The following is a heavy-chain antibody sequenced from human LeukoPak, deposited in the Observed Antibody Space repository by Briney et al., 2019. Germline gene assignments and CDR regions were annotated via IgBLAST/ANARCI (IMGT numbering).Heavy chain of an antibody. CDR1: GFTFSTSW. D-gene: IGHD5-24*01. V-gene: IGHV3-74*01. Sequence: GGSLRLSCAASGFTFSTSWMHWVRQAPGKGLVWVSRVESNGRNTIYADSVKGRFPISRDNRKNTLYLQMNSLGAEDTAVYYCARDGSAYNFDYWGQGTLVTVSS. J-gene: IGHJ4*02. CDR3: ARDGSAYNFDY. CDR2: VESNGRNT.